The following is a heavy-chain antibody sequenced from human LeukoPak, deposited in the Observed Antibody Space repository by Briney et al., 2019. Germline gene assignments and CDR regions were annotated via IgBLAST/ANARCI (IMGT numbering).Heavy chain of an antibody. CDR3: ARHGGNVWQLPREVDY. D-gene: IGHD1-26*01. CDR1: GYSFTSYW. J-gene: IGHJ4*02. V-gene: IGHV5-51*01. Sequence: GGSLQISWQGSGYSFTSYWIGWVRQLPGKGLDGMGIIYPGDSDTRYSPSFQGQVTLSADKSISTAYLQWSSQKAADTAMYYCARHGGNVWQLPREVDYWGQGTLVTVPS. CDR2: IYPGDSDT.